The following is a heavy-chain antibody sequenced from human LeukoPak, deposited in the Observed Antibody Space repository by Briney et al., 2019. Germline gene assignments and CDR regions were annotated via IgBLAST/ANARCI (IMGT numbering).Heavy chain of an antibody. CDR1: GGSISSSSYY. J-gene: IGHJ4*02. CDR2: IYHSGST. CDR3: ARGNLRLEGTDFDY. D-gene: IGHD1-7*01. Sequence: SETLSLTCTVSGGSISSSSYYWGWIRQPPGKGLEWIGEIYHSGSTNYNPSLKSRVTISVDKSKNQFSLKLSSVTAADTAVYYCARGNLRLEGTDFDYWGQGTLVTVSS. V-gene: IGHV4-39*07.